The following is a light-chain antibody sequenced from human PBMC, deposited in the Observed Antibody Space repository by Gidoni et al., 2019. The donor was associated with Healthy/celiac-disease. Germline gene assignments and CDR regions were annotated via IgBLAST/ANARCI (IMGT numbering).Light chain of an antibody. CDR2: GNN. J-gene: IGLJ7*01. CDR1: SSNIGAGYD. CDR3: QSYDSSLSGSV. V-gene: IGLV1-40*01. Sequence: QSVLTQPPSVSGAPGQRVTISCTGSSSNIGAGYDVHWYQQLPGTAPKILIYGNNNRPSGVPDRFSGFKSGTSASLAITGLQAEDEADYYCQSYDSSLSGSVFGGGSQLTVL.